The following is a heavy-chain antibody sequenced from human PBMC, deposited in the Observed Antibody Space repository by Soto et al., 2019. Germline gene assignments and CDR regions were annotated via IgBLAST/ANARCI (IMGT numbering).Heavy chain of an antibody. J-gene: IGHJ4*02. CDR1: GFTVSSDY. Sequence: PGGSLRLSCAVSGFTVSSDYMSWFRQAPGQGPEWISVIYSTGATYYADSVKGRFTISRDYSKSTLYLQMNSLRSEDTAVYYCVRHSGTYYNFRYWGQGALVTVSS. D-gene: IGHD1-26*01. CDR2: IYSTGAT. V-gene: IGHV3-53*01. CDR3: VRHSGTYYNFRY.